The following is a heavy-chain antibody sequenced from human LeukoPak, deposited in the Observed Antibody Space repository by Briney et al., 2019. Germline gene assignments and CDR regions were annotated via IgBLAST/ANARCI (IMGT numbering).Heavy chain of an antibody. CDR1: GGSISSYY. CDR2: IYYNGST. J-gene: IGHJ4*02. D-gene: IGHD6-19*01. Sequence: WETLSLTCTVSGGSISSYYWSWIRQPPGKGLEWIGYIYYNGSTNYNPSLKSRVSISVDTSKNQFSLKLSSVTAADAAVYYCARGSGWYNYWGQGTLVTVSS. V-gene: IGHV4-59*01. CDR3: ARGSGWYNY.